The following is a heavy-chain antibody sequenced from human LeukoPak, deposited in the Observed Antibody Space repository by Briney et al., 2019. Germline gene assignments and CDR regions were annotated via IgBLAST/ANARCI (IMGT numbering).Heavy chain of an antibody. Sequence: GGSLRLSCAASGFTFSSYGMSWVRQAPGKGLEWVSAISGSGGSTYYADSVKGQFTISRDNAKNSLYLQMNSLRAEDTAVYYCARVVSSWYQLDYYYMDVWGKGTTVTVSS. CDR2: ISGSGGST. CDR1: GFTFSSYG. D-gene: IGHD6-13*01. J-gene: IGHJ6*03. CDR3: ARVVSSWYQLDYYYMDV. V-gene: IGHV3-23*01.